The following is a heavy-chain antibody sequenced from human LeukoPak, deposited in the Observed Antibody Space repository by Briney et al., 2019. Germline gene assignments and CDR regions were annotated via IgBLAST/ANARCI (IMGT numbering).Heavy chain of an antibody. CDR1: GGSISSYY. CDR2: IYYSGST. D-gene: IGHD3-10*01. CDR3: ARGGYSGSYKYYFDY. J-gene: IGHJ4*02. V-gene: IGHV4-59*08. Sequence: SETLSLTCTVSGGSISSYYWSWIRQPPGKGLEWIGYIYYSGSTNYNPSLKSRVTISVDTSKNQFSLKLSSVTAADTAVYYCARGGYSGSYKYYFDYWGQGALVTVSS.